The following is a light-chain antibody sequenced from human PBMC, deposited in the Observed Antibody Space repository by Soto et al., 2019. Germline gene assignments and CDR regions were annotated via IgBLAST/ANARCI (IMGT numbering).Light chain of an antibody. J-gene: IGLJ3*02. CDR2: GNT. Sequence: QLVLTQPPSVSGAPGQRVTISCTGTSSNIGAGSDVNWYQQLPGTAPKLLIYGNTNRPSGVPDRFSGSKSDTSGSLAITGLQAEDEADYYCQSYDTSSRGSVFGGGTKLTVL. CDR3: QSYDTSSRGSV. CDR1: SSNIGAGSD. V-gene: IGLV1-40*01.